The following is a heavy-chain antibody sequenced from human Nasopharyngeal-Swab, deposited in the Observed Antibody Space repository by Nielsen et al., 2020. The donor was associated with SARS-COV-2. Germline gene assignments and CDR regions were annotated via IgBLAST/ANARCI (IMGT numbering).Heavy chain of an antibody. D-gene: IGHD5-12*01. Sequence: GESLKISCAASGFTSSSYSMNWVRQAPGKGLEWVSSISSSSSYIYYADSVKGRFTISRDNAMNSLYLQMNSLRAEDTAVYYCARDPRYGGYLYYYYGMDVWGQGTTVTVSS. CDR3: ARDPRYGGYLYYYYGMDV. CDR1: GFTSSSYS. J-gene: IGHJ6*02. CDR2: ISSSSSYI. V-gene: IGHV3-21*01.